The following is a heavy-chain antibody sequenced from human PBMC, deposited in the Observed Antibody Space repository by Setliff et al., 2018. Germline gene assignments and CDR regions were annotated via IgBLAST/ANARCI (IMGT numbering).Heavy chain of an antibody. J-gene: IGHJ3*02. V-gene: IGHV4-38-2*02. CDR1: GASITSGHY. Sequence: SETLSLTCTVSGASITSGHYWGWIRQPPGKGLEWIGTIYHRGRTYYNPSLRSRVTMSVDKSKNQLSLKLSSVTAADRAVYYCAGTSPLLMMTFGGVLVGDAFDIWGQGTLVTVSS. CDR2: IYHRGRT. D-gene: IGHD3-16*02. CDR3: AGTSPLLMMTFGGVLVGDAFDI.